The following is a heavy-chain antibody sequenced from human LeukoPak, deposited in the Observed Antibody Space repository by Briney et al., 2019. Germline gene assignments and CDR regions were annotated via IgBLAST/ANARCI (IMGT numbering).Heavy chain of an antibody. V-gene: IGHV4-61*01. CDR2: IYYSGST. Sequence: SETLSLTCTVSGGSVSSGSYYWSWIRQPPGKGLEWIGYIYYSGSTNYNPSLKSRVTISVDTSKNQFSLKLSSVTAADTAVCYCARTGGYSYGLLDYWGQGTLVTVSS. J-gene: IGHJ4*02. D-gene: IGHD5-18*01. CDR3: ARTGGYSYGLLDY. CDR1: GGSVSSGSYY.